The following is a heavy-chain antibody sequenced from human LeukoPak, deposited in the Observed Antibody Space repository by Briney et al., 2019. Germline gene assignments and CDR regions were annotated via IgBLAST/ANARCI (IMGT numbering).Heavy chain of an antibody. J-gene: IGHJ4*02. Sequence: PSQTLSLTCAVSGGSISSGGYSWSWIRQPPGKGLEWIRYIYHSGSTYYNPSLKSRVTISVDRSKNQFSLKLSSVTAADTAVYYCARDYVGYSSSWYGPYFDYWGRGTLVTVSS. D-gene: IGHD6-13*01. V-gene: IGHV4-30-2*01. CDR3: ARDYVGYSSSWYGPYFDY. CDR2: IYHSGST. CDR1: GGSISSGGYS.